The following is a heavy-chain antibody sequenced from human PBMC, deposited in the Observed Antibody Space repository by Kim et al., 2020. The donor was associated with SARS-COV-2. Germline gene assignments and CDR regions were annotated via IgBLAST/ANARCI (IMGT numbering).Heavy chain of an antibody. CDR3: ARDWYYDFWSGASSYMDV. Sequence: GGSLRLSCAASGFTVSSNYMSWVRQAPGKGLEWVSGIYSGGSTYYADSVKGRFTISRDNSKNTLYLQMNSLRAEDTAVYYCARDWYYDFWSGASSYMDVWGKGTTVTVSS. D-gene: IGHD3-3*01. V-gene: IGHV3-66*01. CDR1: GFTVSSNY. J-gene: IGHJ6*03. CDR2: IYSGGST.